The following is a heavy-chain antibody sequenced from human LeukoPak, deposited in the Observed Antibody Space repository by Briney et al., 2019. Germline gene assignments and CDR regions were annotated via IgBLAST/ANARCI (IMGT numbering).Heavy chain of an antibody. CDR1: GFTFSSYS. V-gene: IGHV3-21*01. CDR3: ARGPNSNWSGLDF. Sequence: PGGSLRLSCAASGFTFSSYSMNWVRQAPGKGLEWVSSIGSSSSYIYYADSVKGRFTISRDNAKNTLYLQVNSLRAEDTAVYYCARGPNSNWSGLDFWGQGTLLTVSS. D-gene: IGHD6-6*01. J-gene: IGHJ4*02. CDR2: IGSSSSYI.